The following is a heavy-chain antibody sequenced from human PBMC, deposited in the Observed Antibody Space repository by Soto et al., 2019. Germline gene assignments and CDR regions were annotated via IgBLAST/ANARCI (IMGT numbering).Heavy chain of an antibody. CDR2: ISSSSATI. CDR1: GFKFSMFG. V-gene: IGHV3-48*02. D-gene: IGHD6-19*01. CDR3: AXDKGGTVAGFNWFDP. Sequence: ELFLQESGGDLVQPGGFLRLSCVASGFKFSMFGMNWVRQAPGKGLEWIAYISSSSATIIYGGSVEGRFTVSRDNAENSLFLQMKSLRDEDTAVYYCAXDKGGTVAGFNWFDPWGHGTPVTVST. J-gene: IGHJ5*02.